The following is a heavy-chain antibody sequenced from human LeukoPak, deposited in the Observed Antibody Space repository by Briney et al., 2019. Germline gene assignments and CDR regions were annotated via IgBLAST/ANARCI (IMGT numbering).Heavy chain of an antibody. J-gene: IGHJ4*02. CDR3: ARAGGATDY. V-gene: IGHV4-61*02. D-gene: IGHD1-26*01. CDR2: IYTSGST. CDR1: GGSISSGSYY. Sequence: PSETLSLTCTVSGGSISSGSYYWSWIRQPAGKGLEWIGRIYTSGSTNYNPSLKSRVTISVDTSKNQFSLKLSSVTAADTAVYYCARAGGATDYWGQGTLVTVSS.